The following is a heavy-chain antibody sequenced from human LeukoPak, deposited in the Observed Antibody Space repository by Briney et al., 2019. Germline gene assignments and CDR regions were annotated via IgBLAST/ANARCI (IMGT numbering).Heavy chain of an antibody. J-gene: IGHJ4*02. CDR1: GFTFSSYW. D-gene: IGHD3-22*01. V-gene: IGHV3-74*01. CDR2: INSDGSST. Sequence: GGSLRLSCAASGFTFSSYWMHWVRQAPGKGLVWVSRINSDGSSTSYADSVKGRFTISRDNSKNTLYLQMNSLRAEDTAVYYCAKAYYYDSSGYEYYFDYWGQGTLVTVSS. CDR3: AKAYYYDSSGYEYYFDY.